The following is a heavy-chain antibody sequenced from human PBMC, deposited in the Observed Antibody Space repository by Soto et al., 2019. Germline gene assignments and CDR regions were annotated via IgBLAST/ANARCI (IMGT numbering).Heavy chain of an antibody. CDR1: GFTFSSYG. CDR3: AKEPNIGWDWAINWFDP. J-gene: IGHJ5*02. Sequence: QVQLVESGGGVVQPGRSLRLSCAASGFTFSSYGMHWVRQAPGKGLEWVAVISYDGSNKYYADSMKGRFTISRDNSKNTLYLQMNSLRGEDTAVYYCAKEPNIGWDWAINWFDPWGQGTPVTVSS. V-gene: IGHV3-30*18. D-gene: IGHD6-19*01. CDR2: ISYDGSNK.